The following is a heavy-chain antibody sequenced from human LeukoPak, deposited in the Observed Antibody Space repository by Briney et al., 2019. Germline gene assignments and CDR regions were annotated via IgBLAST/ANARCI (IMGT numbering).Heavy chain of an antibody. D-gene: IGHD3-22*01. CDR2: IGESGDNT. V-gene: IGHV3-23*01. CDR3: AKGIHSTGYYPFDY. Sequence: GGSLRLSCAASGFTFSSYAMSWVRQAPGKGLEWVSGIGESGDNTYYADSVKGRFTISRDTSKSTLYPQLNSLRAEDTAIYYCAKGIHSTGYYPFDYWGQGTLVTVSS. CDR1: GFTFSSYA. J-gene: IGHJ4*02.